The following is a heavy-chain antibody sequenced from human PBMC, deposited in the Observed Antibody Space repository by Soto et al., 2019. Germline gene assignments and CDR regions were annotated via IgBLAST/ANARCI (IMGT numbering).Heavy chain of an antibody. D-gene: IGHD5-18*01. V-gene: IGHV3-48*03. J-gene: IGHJ4*02. CDR1: GFSFSSFA. CDR2: ISDDGASI. CDR3: ARENSVQTWLHHFDH. Sequence: GGSLRLSCEASGFSFSSFAMNWVRQAPGRGLEWVSYISDDGASIYYADSLKGRFTISRDNAKNSLSLQMNNLRAEDTAVYYCARENSVQTWLHHFDHWGLGTLVTVSP.